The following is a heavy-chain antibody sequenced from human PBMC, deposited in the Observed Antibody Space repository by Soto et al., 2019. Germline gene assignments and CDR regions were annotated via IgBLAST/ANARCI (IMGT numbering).Heavy chain of an antibody. Sequence: ASVKVSCKASGYTFTSYGISWVRQAPGQGLEWMGWISAYNGNTNYAQKLQGRVTMTTDTSISTAYMELSSLRSEDTAVYYCARERTVAGNDYWGQGTLVTVSS. V-gene: IGHV1-18*01. CDR2: ISAYNGNT. CDR3: ARERTVAGNDY. D-gene: IGHD6-19*01. CDR1: GYTFTSYG. J-gene: IGHJ4*02.